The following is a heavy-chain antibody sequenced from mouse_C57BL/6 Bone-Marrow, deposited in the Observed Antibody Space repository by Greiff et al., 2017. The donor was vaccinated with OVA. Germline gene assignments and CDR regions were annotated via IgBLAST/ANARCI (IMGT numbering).Heavy chain of an antibody. J-gene: IGHJ3*01. Sequence: QVQLKQSGAELARPGASVKMSCKASGYTFTSYTMHWVKQRPGQGLEWIGYINPSSGYTKYNQKFKDKATLTADKSSSTAYMQLSSLTSEDSAVYYCAFYGYDEGFAYWGQGTLVTVSA. V-gene: IGHV1-4*01. CDR2: INPSSGYT. CDR1: GYTFTSYT. CDR3: AFYGYDEGFAY. D-gene: IGHD2-2*01.